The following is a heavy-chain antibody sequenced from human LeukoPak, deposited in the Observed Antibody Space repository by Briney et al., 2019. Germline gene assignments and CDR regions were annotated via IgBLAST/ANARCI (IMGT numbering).Heavy chain of an antibody. J-gene: IGHJ4*02. CDR1: GYTFSNYY. Sequence: ASVKVSCKASGYTFSNYYMHWVRQAPGQGLEWMGTINPSGGSTTYARKFQGRVTMTRDTSTRTVYMELRNLRSEDTAVYYCARDHATIGKYDYWGQGTLVTASS. CDR2: INPSGGST. V-gene: IGHV1-46*01. CDR3: ARDHATIGKYDY. D-gene: IGHD3-9*01.